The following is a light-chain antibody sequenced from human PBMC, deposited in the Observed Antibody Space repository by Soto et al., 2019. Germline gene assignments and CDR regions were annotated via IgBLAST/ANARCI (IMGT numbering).Light chain of an antibody. Sequence: EIVMTQSPATLSVSPGERATLSCRASQSFNSNLAWYQQKPGQAPRLLVYGASTRATGIPARFSGSGSGTEFTLTISSLQSEDFAVYYCQQFINWPITFGQGTRLEIK. CDR3: QQFINWPIT. V-gene: IGKV3-15*01. J-gene: IGKJ5*01. CDR2: GAS. CDR1: QSFNSN.